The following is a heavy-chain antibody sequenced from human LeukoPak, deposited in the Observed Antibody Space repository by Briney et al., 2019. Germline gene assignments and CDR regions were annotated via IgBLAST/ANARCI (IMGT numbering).Heavy chain of an antibody. CDR1: GGTFISYA. CDR2: IIPIFGTA. J-gene: IGHJ4*02. D-gene: IGHD3-22*01. Sequence: SVKVSCKASGGTFISYAISWVRQAPGQGLEWMGGIIPIFGTANYAQKFQGRVTITADESTSTAYMELSSLRSGDTAVYYCARYYYDSSGYYLTVHFDYWGQGTLVTVSS. CDR3: ARYYYDSSGYYLTVHFDY. V-gene: IGHV1-69*13.